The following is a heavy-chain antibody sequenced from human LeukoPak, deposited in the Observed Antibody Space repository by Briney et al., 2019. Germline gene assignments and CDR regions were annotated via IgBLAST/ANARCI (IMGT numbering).Heavy chain of an antibody. D-gene: IGHD2-21*02. J-gene: IGHJ4*02. CDR1: GFTFSSYA. CDR3: ARVSGGDLTNYFDY. V-gene: IGHV3-30-3*01. CDR2: ISYDGSNK. Sequence: GGSLRLSCAASGFTFSSYAMHWVRQAPGKGLEWVAVISYDGSNKYYADSVKGRFTISRDNSKNTLYLQMNSLRAEDTAVYYCARVSGGDLTNYFDYWGQGTLVTVSS.